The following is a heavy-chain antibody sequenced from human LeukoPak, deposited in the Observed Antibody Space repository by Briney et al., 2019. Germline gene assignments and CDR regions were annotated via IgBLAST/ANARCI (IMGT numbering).Heavy chain of an antibody. CDR2: IYSSGST. D-gene: IGHD6-19*01. V-gene: IGHV4-4*07. CDR3: ARGKEMTAVAGYYSFDY. CDR1: GGSISGHY. Sequence: SETLSLTCTVSGGSISGHYWTWIRQPAGRGLEWIGRIYSSGSTYYNPSLMSRVTISLDTSNNQFPLRVTSVTAADTAVYYCARGKEMTAVAGYYSFDYWGQGTLVSVSS. J-gene: IGHJ4*02.